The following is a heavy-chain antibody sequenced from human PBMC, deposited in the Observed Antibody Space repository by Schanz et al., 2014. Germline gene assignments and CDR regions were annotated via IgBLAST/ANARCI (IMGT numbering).Heavy chain of an antibody. CDR3: VRDTDYHFDY. D-gene: IGHD4-17*01. V-gene: IGHV3-7*01. CDR1: GFTFGSYW. Sequence: EVQLVESGGGLVQPGGSLRLSCAASGFTFGSYWMSWVRQAPGKGLEWVANIKQYGTETYYVDSVRGRFTVSRDNAKMYLEMNSLRAEDTAVYYCVRDTDYHFDYWGQGTLVTVSS. J-gene: IGHJ4*02. CDR2: IKQYGTET.